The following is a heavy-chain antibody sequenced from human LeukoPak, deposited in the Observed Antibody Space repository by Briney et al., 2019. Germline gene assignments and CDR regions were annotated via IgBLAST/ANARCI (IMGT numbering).Heavy chain of an antibody. V-gene: IGHV4-39*07. CDR3: ARGSSWYQTNFDY. Sequence: PSETLSLTCTVSGGSISSGSYYWGWIRQPPGKGLEWIGSIYYSGNTYYNPSLKSRVTISVDTSRNQFSLNLNSVTAADTAVYYCARGSSWYQTNFDYWGQGTLVTVSS. CDR2: IYYSGNT. J-gene: IGHJ4*02. CDR1: GGSISSGSYY. D-gene: IGHD6-13*01.